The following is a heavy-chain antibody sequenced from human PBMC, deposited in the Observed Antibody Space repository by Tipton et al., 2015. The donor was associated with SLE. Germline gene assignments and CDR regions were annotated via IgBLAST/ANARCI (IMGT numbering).Heavy chain of an antibody. CDR1: GYTFTSYY. CDR3: ARDRIRDPPRTLGY. V-gene: IGHV1-46*01. D-gene: IGHD5-24*01. Sequence: QVQLVQSGAEVKKPGASVRVSCKASGYTFTSYYMHWVRQAPGQGLEWMGMINPSGGSTSYAQKFQGRVSMTRDTSTSTVYMELSSLRSEDTAVYYCARDRIRDPPRTLGYWGQGTLVTVSS. J-gene: IGHJ4*02. CDR2: INPSGGST.